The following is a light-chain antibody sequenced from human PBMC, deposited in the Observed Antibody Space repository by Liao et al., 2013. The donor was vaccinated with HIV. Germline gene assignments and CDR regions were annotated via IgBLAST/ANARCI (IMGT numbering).Light chain of an antibody. Sequence: SYVLTQPPSVSVAPGKTARITCGGNNIGSNSVHWYQQRPGQAPVVVIYYDNDRPSGIPERFSGSSSGTTVTLTISGVQAEDEADYYCQSADSSGTCPVFGGGTKLTVL. CDR1: NIGSNS. CDR3: QSADSSGTCPV. CDR2: YDN. V-gene: IGLV3-21*01. J-gene: IGLJ3*02.